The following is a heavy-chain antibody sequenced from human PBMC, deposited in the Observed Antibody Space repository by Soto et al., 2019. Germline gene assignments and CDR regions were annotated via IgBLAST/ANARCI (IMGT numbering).Heavy chain of an antibody. D-gene: IGHD2-2*02. J-gene: IGHJ6*02. CDR3: AREPAIYGMDV. CDR2: INPSSGTT. Sequence: ASVKVSCKASGYSFTTYYIQWVRHTPGHGPEWLGIINPSSGTTRYAQNFQGRVTVTRDTSTSTVYMELSSLRSEDTAVYYCAREPAIYGMDVWGQGTTVTVSS. CDR1: GYSFTTYY. V-gene: IGHV1-46*01.